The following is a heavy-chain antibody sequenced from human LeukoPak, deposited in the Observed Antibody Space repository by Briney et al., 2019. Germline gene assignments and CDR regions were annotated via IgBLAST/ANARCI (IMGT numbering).Heavy chain of an antibody. CDR3: AKGAGPPWFDP. D-gene: IGHD6-19*01. V-gene: IGHV4-61*02. Sequence: SQTLSLTCTVSGGSISSDTYFWSWIRQPAGKGLEWIGRISSSGRTDYNPSLKSRVTISVDTTTNQLSMMLGSVTAADTAGYFCAKGAGPPWFDPWGQGTLVTVSS. J-gene: IGHJ5*02. CDR2: ISSSGRT. CDR1: GGSISSDTYF.